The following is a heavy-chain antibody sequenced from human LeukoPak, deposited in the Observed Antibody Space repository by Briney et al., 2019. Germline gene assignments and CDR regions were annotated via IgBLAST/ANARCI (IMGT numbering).Heavy chain of an antibody. CDR1: GFTFSSYW. V-gene: IGHV3-7*01. Sequence: GGSLRLSCAASGFTFSSYWMSWVRQAPGKGLEWVANIKQDGSEKYYVDSVKGRFTISRDNAKNSLYLQMNSLRAEDTAVYYCARETSGYYLRAFDIWGQGTMVTVSS. D-gene: IGHD3-22*01. J-gene: IGHJ3*02. CDR3: ARETSGYYLRAFDI. CDR2: IKQDGSEK.